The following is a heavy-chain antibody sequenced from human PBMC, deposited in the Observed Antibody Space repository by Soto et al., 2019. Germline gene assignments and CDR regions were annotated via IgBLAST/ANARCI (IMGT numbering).Heavy chain of an antibody. CDR2: ISAYSGNT. CDR3: VRQYDILTGYYLEVGY. CDR1: GYTFTSYG. J-gene: IGHJ4*02. D-gene: IGHD3-9*01. V-gene: IGHV1-18*01. Sequence: QVQLVQSGAEVKKPGASVKVSCKASGYTFTSYGISWVRQAPGQGLEWMGWISAYSGNTNYAQNLQGRVTMTTDTSTSTAYMELRSLRSDDTAVYYCVRQYDILTGYYLEVGYWGQGTLVTVSS.